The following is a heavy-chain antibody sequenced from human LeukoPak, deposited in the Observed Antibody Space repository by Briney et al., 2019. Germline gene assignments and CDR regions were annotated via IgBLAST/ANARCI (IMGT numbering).Heavy chain of an antibody. Sequence: GGSLRLSCVGSGFTFRSHAMSWVRQAPGKGLEWVSAISGSGGSTYYADSVKGRFTISRDNSKNTLYLQMNSLRAEDTAVYYCAKLGEYYYDSSGYYVRPDAFDIWGQGTMVTVSS. CDR2: ISGSGGST. D-gene: IGHD3-22*01. V-gene: IGHV3-23*01. CDR3: AKLGEYYYDSSGYYVRPDAFDI. J-gene: IGHJ3*02. CDR1: GFTFRSHA.